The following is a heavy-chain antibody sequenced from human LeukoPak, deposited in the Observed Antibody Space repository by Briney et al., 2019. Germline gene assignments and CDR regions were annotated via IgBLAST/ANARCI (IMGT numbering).Heavy chain of an antibody. CDR1: GFTLSSHA. Sequence: GGSLRLSCAASGFTLSSHAMNWVRQAPGRGLEWVSAISTNDIQYADSVKGRFTISRDNAKNSLYLQMDSLRAEDTAVYYCASLPTAASYMDVWGKGTTVTVSS. V-gene: IGHV3-21*01. J-gene: IGHJ6*03. D-gene: IGHD6-25*01. CDR3: ASLPTAASYMDV. CDR2: ISTNDI.